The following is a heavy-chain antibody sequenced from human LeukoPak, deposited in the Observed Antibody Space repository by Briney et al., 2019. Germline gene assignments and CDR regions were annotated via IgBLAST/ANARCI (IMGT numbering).Heavy chain of an antibody. CDR3: ARDLSIAVAGTDLDY. V-gene: IGHV3-30*03. CDR1: GFTFSSYG. J-gene: IGHJ4*02. D-gene: IGHD6-19*01. Sequence: PGRSLRLSCAASGFTFSSYGMHWVRQAPGKGLEWVAVISYDGSNKYYADSVKGRFTISRDNSKNTLYLQMNSLRAEDTAVYYCARDLSIAVAGTDLDYWGQGTLVTVSS. CDR2: ISYDGSNK.